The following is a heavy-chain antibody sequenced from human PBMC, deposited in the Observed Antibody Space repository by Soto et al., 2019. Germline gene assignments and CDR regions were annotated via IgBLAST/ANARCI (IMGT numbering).Heavy chain of an antibody. CDR1: GFTFSDYA. CDR3: AKDNVYNNGVWDPFDS. V-gene: IGHV3-23*01. J-gene: IGHJ3*02. Sequence: EVQLLESGGGLVQPGGSLRLSCAASGFTFSDYAMNWVRQAPGKGLEWVSGLGGTNSDTHYAASVEGRFTVSRDNSKSTLFLQMNSLRAEDTAIYYCAKDNVYNNGVWDPFDSWGQGNMVTVSS. CDR2: LGGTNSDT. D-gene: IGHD2-8*01.